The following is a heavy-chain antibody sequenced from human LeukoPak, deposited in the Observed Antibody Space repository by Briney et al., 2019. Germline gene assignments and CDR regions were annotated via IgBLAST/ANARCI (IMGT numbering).Heavy chain of an antibody. Sequence: GGSLRLSCATSGFTFSDYYMSWIRQAPGKGLEWVSYISSSGSTIYYADSVKGRFTISRDNAKNSLYLQMNSLRAEDTAVYYCARDNNWNYNYYWGQGTLVTVSS. J-gene: IGHJ4*02. D-gene: IGHD1-7*01. V-gene: IGHV3-11*01. CDR1: GFTFSDYY. CDR3: ARDNNWNYNYY. CDR2: ISSSGSTI.